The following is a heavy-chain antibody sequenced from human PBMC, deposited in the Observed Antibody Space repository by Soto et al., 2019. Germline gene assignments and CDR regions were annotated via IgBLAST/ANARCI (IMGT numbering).Heavy chain of an antibody. Sequence: SETLSLTCTVSGGSISSGGYYWSWIRQHPEKGLEWIGYIYYTGNTYYNASLKSRVTISVDTSNNQFSLKLSSVTAADTAVYYCARVGISSSDAFDIWGQGTTVTVS. CDR3: ARVGISSSDAFDI. J-gene: IGHJ3*02. CDR1: GGSISSGGYY. V-gene: IGHV4-31*03. D-gene: IGHD6-6*01. CDR2: IYYTGNT.